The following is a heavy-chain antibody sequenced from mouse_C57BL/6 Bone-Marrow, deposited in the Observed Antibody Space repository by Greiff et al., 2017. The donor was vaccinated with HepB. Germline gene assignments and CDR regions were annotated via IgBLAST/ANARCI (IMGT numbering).Heavy chain of an antibody. J-gene: IGHJ3*01. CDR3: ASYYGSSYRAWFAY. V-gene: IGHV1-64*01. Sequence: VQLQQPGAELVKPGASVKLSCKASGYTFTSYWMHWVKQRPGQGLEWIGMIHPNSGSTNYNEKFKSKATLTVDKSSSTAYMQLSSLTSEDSAVYYCASYYGSSYRAWFAYWGQGTLVTVSA. CDR1: GYTFTSYW. CDR2: IHPNSGST. D-gene: IGHD1-1*01.